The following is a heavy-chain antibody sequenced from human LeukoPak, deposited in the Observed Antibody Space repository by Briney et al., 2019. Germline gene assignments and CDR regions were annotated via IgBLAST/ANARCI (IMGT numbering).Heavy chain of an antibody. D-gene: IGHD6-19*01. CDR3: AISSGWVKIYYYYYMDV. CDR2: MNPNSGNT. J-gene: IGHJ6*03. Sequence: ASVKVSCKASGYTFTSYDINWVRQATGQGLEWMGWMNPNSGNTGYAQKFQGRVTITRNTSISTAYMELSSLRSEDTAVYYCAISSGWVKIYYYYYMDVWGKGTTVTISS. V-gene: IGHV1-8*03. CDR1: GYTFTSYD.